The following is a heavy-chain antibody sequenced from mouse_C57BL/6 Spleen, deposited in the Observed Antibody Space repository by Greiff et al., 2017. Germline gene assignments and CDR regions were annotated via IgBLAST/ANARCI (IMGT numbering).Heavy chain of an antibody. D-gene: IGHD4-1*01. V-gene: IGHV5-4*01. Sequence: DVKLVESGGGLVKPGGSLKLSCAASGFTFSSYAMSWVRQTPEKRLEWVATISDGGSYTYYPDNVKGRFTISRDNAKNNLYLQMSHLKSEDTAMYYCARDLQTGYAMDYWGQGTSVTVSS. CDR3: ARDLQTGYAMDY. CDR1: GFTFSSYA. CDR2: ISDGGSYT. J-gene: IGHJ4*01.